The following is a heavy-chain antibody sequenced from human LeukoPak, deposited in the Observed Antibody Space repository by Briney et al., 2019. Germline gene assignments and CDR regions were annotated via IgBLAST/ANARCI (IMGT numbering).Heavy chain of an antibody. CDR2: IYHSGST. D-gene: IGHD5-24*01. Sequence: SETLSLTCAVSGYSISSGYYWGWIRQPPGKGLEWIGSIYHSGSTYYNPSLKSRVTISVDTSKNQFSLKLSSVTAADTAVHYCARVDPFDPWGQGTLVTVSS. J-gene: IGHJ5*02. CDR3: ARVDPFDP. CDR1: GYSISSGYY. V-gene: IGHV4-38-2*01.